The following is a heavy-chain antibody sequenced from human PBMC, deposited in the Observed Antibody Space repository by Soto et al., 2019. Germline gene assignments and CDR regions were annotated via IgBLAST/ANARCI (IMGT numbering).Heavy chain of an antibody. CDR1: GFTFSNAW. V-gene: IGHV3-15*01. J-gene: IGHJ6*03. CDR2: IKSKTDGGTT. Sequence: EVQLVESGGGLVKPGGSLRLSCAASGFTFSNAWMSWVRQAPGKGLEWVGRIKSKTDGGTTDYAAPVKGRFTISRDDSKNTLYLQMNSLKTEDTAVYYCTPLYSPDYDYGDLNDRYYYYYMDVWGKGTTVTVSS. CDR3: TPLYSPDYDYGDLNDRYYYYYMDV. D-gene: IGHD4-17*01.